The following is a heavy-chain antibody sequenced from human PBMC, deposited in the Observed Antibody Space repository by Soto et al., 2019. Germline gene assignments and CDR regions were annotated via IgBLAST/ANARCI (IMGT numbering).Heavy chain of an antibody. D-gene: IGHD5-18*01. Sequence: GGSLRLSCTASGFTFGDYAMSWFRQAPGKGLEWVGFIRSKAYGGTTEYAASVKGRFTISRDDSKSIAYLQMNSLKTEDTAVYYCTRNRDTAMVPRFYYYGMDVWGQGTTVTVSS. V-gene: IGHV3-49*03. J-gene: IGHJ6*02. CDR1: GFTFGDYA. CDR3: TRNRDTAMVPRFYYYGMDV. CDR2: IRSKAYGGTT.